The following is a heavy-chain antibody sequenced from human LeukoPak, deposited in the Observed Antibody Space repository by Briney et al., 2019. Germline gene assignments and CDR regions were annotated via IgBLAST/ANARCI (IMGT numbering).Heavy chain of an antibody. Sequence: TGGSLKLSCAASGFTFSGSAMHWVRQASGKGLEWVGRIRSKANSYATAYAAPVKGRFTISRDDSKNTAYLQMNSLKTEDTAVYYCTPGYCSSTSCLRAWGQGTLVTVSS. CDR3: TPGYCSSTSCLRA. CDR1: GFTFSGSA. J-gene: IGHJ5*02. D-gene: IGHD2-2*01. V-gene: IGHV3-73*01. CDR2: IRSKANSYAT.